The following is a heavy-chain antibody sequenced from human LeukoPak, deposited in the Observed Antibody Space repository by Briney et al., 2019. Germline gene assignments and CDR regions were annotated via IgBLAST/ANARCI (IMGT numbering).Heavy chain of an antibody. CDR1: GGTLSSYT. CDR3: ARDSWGSRGYSYGPSDY. V-gene: IGHV1-69*04. D-gene: IGHD5-18*01. Sequence: GASVKVSCKASGGTLSSYTISWVRQAPGQGLEWMGRIIPILGIANYAQRFQGRVTITADKSTSTAYMELSGLRSEDTAVYYCARDSWGSRGYSYGPSDYWGQGTLVTVSS. J-gene: IGHJ4*02. CDR2: IIPILGIA.